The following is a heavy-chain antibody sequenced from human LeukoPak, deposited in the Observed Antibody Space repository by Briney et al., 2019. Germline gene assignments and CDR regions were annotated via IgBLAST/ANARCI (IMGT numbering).Heavy chain of an antibody. CDR3: VKNSGGSVAGLFDH. Sequence: PGGSLRLSCAASGFTFSASSMNWVRQAPGKGLEWVSYISFSSNTMHYADSVKGRFTISRDNTKNMFYLQMNSLRAEDTAVYYCVKNSGGSVAGLFDHWGQGTLVTVSS. V-gene: IGHV3-48*01. CDR1: GFTFSASS. CDR2: ISFSSNTM. D-gene: IGHD6-19*01. J-gene: IGHJ4*02.